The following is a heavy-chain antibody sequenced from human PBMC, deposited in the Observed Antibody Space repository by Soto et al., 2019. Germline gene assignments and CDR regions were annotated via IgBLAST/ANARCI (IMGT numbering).Heavy chain of an antibody. D-gene: IGHD3-3*01. V-gene: IGHV3-23*01. CDR1: GFTFSSYA. CDR2: ISGSGGST. Sequence: GGSLRLSCAASGFTFSSYAMSWVRQAPGKGLEWVSAISGSGGSTYYADSVKGRFTISRDNSKNTPYLQMNSLRAEDTAVYYCAKVFAGDYDFWSGYSPWGQGTLVTVSS. J-gene: IGHJ5*02. CDR3: AKVFAGDYDFWSGYSP.